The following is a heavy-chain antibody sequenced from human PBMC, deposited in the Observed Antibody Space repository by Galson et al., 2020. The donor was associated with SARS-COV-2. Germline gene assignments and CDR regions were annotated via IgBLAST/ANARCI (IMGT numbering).Heavy chain of an antibody. V-gene: IGHV3-23*01. CDR1: GFTFSSYA. CDR3: AGAHCSGGSCYPYGMDV. J-gene: IGHJ6*02. D-gene: IGHD2-15*01. Sequence: GGSLRLSCAASGFTFSSYAMSWVRQAPGKGLEWVSAISGSGGNTYYADSVKGRFTISRDNSKNPLYVQMNSLRVEDTAVYYCAGAHCSGGSCYPYGMDVWGQGTTVTVSS. CDR2: ISGSGGNT.